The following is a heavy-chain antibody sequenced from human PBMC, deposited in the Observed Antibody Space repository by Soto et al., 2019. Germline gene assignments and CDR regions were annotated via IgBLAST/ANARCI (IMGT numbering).Heavy chain of an antibody. CDR2: ISWNSGSI. V-gene: IGHV3-9*01. CDR3: AKGHLVVVAASIYY. CDR1: GFTFDDYA. D-gene: IGHD2-15*01. Sequence: EVQLVESGGGLVQPGRSLRLSCAASGFTFDDYAMHWVRQAPGKGLEWVSGISWNSGSIGYADSVKGRFTISRDNAKNPLYLQMNSLGAEDTALYYCAKGHLVVVAASIYYWGQGTLVTVSS. J-gene: IGHJ4*02.